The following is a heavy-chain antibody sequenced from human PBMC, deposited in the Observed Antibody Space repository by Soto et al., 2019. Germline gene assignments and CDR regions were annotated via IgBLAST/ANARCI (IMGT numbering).Heavy chain of an antibody. CDR1: GGSFSGYY. J-gene: IGHJ3*02. Sequence: SETLSLTCAVYGGSFSGYYWSWIRQPPGKGLEWIGEINHSGSTNYNPSLKSRVTISVDTSKNQFSLKLSSVTAADTAVYYCASSGGYYDYVWGSYHRRAFDIWGQGTMVTVSS. D-gene: IGHD3-16*01. CDR2: INHSGST. CDR3: ASSGGYYDYVWGSYHRRAFDI. V-gene: IGHV4-34*01.